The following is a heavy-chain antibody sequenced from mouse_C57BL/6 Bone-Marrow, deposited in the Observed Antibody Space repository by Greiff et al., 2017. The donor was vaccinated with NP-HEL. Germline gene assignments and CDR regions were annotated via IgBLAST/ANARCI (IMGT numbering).Heavy chain of an antibody. J-gene: IGHJ2*01. CDR3: TRKAGAK. Sequence: QVQLKQSGAELVRPGASVTLSCKASGYTFTDYEMHWVKQTPVHGLEWIGAIDPETGGTAYNQKFKGKAILTADKSSSTAYMELRSLTSEDSAVYYCTRKAGAKWGQGTTLTVSS. CDR1: GYTFTDYE. CDR2: IDPETGGT. D-gene: IGHD6-1*01. V-gene: IGHV1-15*01.